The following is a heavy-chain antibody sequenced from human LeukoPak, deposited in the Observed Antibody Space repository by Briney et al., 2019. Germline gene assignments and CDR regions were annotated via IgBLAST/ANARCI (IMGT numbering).Heavy chain of an antibody. V-gene: IGHV4-61*09. CDR3: ARAHYDILTGYLMPAWFDP. CDR2: IHTSGRT. D-gene: IGHD3-9*01. J-gene: IGHJ5*02. Sequence: SETLSLTCTVSGGSISGGSYYWNWIRQPAGKGLEWIGHIHTSGRTSYKSSLTSRVTISVDTSNNAFSLRLNSVTAADTAVYYCARAHYDILTGYLMPAWFDPWGQGTLVTVSS. CDR1: GGSISGGSYY.